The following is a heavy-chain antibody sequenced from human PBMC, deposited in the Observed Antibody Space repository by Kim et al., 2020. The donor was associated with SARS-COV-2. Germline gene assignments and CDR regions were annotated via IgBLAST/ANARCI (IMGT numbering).Heavy chain of an antibody. V-gene: IGHV3-15*06. Sequence: GPTNQAVTLKGRDTIPNDDSKSTLYLQMNSLKTEDTAVYYCTTGLLNFDYWGQGTLVTVSS. D-gene: IGHD2-8*01. CDR2: GPT. J-gene: IGHJ4*02. CDR3: TTGLLNFDY.